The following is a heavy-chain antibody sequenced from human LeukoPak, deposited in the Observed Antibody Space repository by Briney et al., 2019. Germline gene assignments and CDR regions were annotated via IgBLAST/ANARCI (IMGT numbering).Heavy chain of an antibody. CDR1: GFTFSNAW. CDR2: IKSKTDGGTT. CDR3: TTQRSRITMVRGVVRSDH. D-gene: IGHD3-10*01. Sequence: GGSLRLSCAASGFTFSNAWMSWVRQGPGKGLEWVGRIKSKTDGGTTDYAAPVKGRFTISRDDSKNTLYLQMNSLKTEDTAVYYCTTQRSRITMVRGVVRSDHWGQGTLVTVSS. V-gene: IGHV3-15*01. J-gene: IGHJ4*02.